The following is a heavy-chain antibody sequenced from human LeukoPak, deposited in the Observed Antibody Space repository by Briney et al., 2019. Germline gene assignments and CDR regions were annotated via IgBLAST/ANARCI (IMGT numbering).Heavy chain of an antibody. D-gene: IGHD2/OR15-2a*01. Sequence: QTWGSLRLSCAASGFTFRSYAMHWVRQAPGKGLEWVAVIWYDGSNKYYPDSVQGRFTISRDNSKNTLYLQVNSLRAEDTAVYYCARDRSMSGWYIDLWGRGTLVTVSS. CDR2: IWYDGSNK. V-gene: IGHV3-33*08. CDR1: GFTFRSYA. CDR3: ARDRSMSGWYIDL. J-gene: IGHJ2*01.